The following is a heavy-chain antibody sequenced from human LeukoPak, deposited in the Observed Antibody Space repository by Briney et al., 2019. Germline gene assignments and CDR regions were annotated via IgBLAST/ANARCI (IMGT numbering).Heavy chain of an antibody. CDR1: GSSISSYY. CDR2: IYYSGST. D-gene: IGHD1-1*01. Sequence: SETLSLTCTVSGSSISSYYWSWIRQPPGKGLEWIGYIYYSGSTNYNPSLKSRVTISVDTSKNQFSLKLSSVTAADTAVYYCARTRGATGTTGQYYFDYWGQGTLVTVSS. V-gene: IGHV4-59*08. CDR3: ARTRGATGTTGQYYFDY. J-gene: IGHJ4*02.